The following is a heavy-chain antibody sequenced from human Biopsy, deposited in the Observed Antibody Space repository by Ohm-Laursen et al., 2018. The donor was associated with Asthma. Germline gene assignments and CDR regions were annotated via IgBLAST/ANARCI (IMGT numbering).Heavy chain of an antibody. D-gene: IGHD4-17*01. J-gene: IGHJ6*02. V-gene: IGHV4-30-4*02. CDR2: VFHSGTT. CDR1: GAYIGTPDYH. Sequence: SDTLSLTCTVSGAYIGTPDYHWSWIRQAPGKVLEWIGFVFHSGTTHYSRSLERRLSISVDKAKNQFSMRLRSMTAPDTAVYFCARVASYGDIYFAIDVWGPGTTVSVS. CDR3: ARVASYGDIYFAIDV.